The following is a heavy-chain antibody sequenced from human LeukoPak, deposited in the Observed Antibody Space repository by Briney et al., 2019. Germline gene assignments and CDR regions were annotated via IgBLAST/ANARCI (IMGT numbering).Heavy chain of an antibody. D-gene: IGHD1-26*01. V-gene: IGHV3-21*04. CDR2: ISSSSSYI. CDR3: ARDRFVRSGSYYTLDY. J-gene: IGHJ4*02. CDR1: GFTFSSYS. Sequence: GGSLRLSCAASGFTFSSYSMNWVRQAPGKGLEWVSSISSSSSYIYYADSVKGRFTISRDNAKNSLYLQMNSLRAEDTAVYYCARDRFVRSGSYYTLDYWGQGTLVTVSS.